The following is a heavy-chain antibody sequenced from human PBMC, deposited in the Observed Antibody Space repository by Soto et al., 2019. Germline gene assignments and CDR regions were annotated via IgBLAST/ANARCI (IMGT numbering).Heavy chain of an antibody. CDR2: IYYTGTT. V-gene: IGHV4-30-4*01. CDR1: GVSIGSGDFY. CDR3: VILYYYDKSVLYGFDF. Sequence: SETLSLTCNVSGVSIGSGDFYWSWIRQAPGKGLEWIGYIYYTGTTSYNPSLESRITISLQTSKNQFSLHLRSVTAADTAVYYCVILYYYDKSVLYGFDFWGQGTLVPGSS. J-gene: IGHJ4*02. D-gene: IGHD3-22*01.